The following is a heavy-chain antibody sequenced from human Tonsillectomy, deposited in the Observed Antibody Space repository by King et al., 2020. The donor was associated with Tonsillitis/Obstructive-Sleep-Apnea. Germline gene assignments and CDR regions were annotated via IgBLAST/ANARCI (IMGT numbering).Heavy chain of an antibody. CDR1: GYSFTSYW. CDR2: IYPGDSDT. V-gene: IGHV5-51*01. J-gene: IGHJ3*01. Sequence: QLVQSGAEVKKPGESLKISCKGSGYSFTSYWIGWVRQMPGKGLEWVGNIYPGDSDTRYNQSFQGQVTISADKSISTAYLPWSSLKASDTAMYYCARREFGDYRSAFDLWGQGTMVTVSS. CDR3: ARREFGDYRSAFDL. D-gene: IGHD4-17*01.